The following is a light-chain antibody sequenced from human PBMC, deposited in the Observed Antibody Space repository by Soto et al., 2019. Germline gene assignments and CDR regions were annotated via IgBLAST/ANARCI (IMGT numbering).Light chain of an antibody. V-gene: IGKV1-12*02. Sequence: DIQMTQSPSSVSASVGDRVTITCRASQGISRWLAWYQQKPGEAPKLLIYAASSLQSGVPSRFSGSGSGTDFTLTISGLQPEDLATYYCQQRNSFPWTFGQGTKVEIK. CDR3: QQRNSFPWT. CDR1: QGISRW. J-gene: IGKJ1*01. CDR2: AAS.